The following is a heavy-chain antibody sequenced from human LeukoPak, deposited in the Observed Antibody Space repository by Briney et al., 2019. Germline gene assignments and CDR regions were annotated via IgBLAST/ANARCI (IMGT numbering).Heavy chain of an antibody. CDR1: GFTFSSYA. Sequence: GGSLRLSCAASGFTFSSYAMSWVRQAPGKGLEWVSGINWNGGSTGYADSVKGRFTISRDNAKNSLYLQMDSLRAEDTALYHCARDHPQGEGAFDIWGQGTMVTVSS. V-gene: IGHV3-20*01. J-gene: IGHJ3*02. CDR2: INWNGGST. CDR3: ARDHPQGEGAFDI.